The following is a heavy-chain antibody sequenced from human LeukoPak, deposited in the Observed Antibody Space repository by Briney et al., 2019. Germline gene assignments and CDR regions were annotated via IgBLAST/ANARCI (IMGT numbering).Heavy chain of an antibody. Sequence: PGGSLRLSCAASGFAVSSNYMSWVRQAPGKGLEWVSVFYSGGTTYYADSVKGRFIISRDSSKNTLYLQMSSLRADDSAVYYCTKHRLLLRSPFSSWGQGTPVTVSS. V-gene: IGHV3-53*01. CDR1: GFAVSSNY. CDR3: TKHRLLLRSPFSS. CDR2: FYSGGTT. D-gene: IGHD2-21*02. J-gene: IGHJ5*02.